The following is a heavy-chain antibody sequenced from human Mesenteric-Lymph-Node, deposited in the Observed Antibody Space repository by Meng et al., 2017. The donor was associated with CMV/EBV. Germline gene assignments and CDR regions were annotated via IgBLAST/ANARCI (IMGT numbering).Heavy chain of an antibody. CDR1: GYSISSGYY. J-gene: IGHJ6*02. V-gene: IGHV4-38-2*02. CDR2: IYHSGST. Sequence: ESLKISCTVSGYSISSGYYWGWIRQPPGKGLEWIGTIYHSGSTYYNPSLKSRVTISVDTSKNQFSLKLSSVTAADTAVYYCARVHYYYYGMDVWGQGTTVTVSS. CDR3: ARVHYYYYGMDV.